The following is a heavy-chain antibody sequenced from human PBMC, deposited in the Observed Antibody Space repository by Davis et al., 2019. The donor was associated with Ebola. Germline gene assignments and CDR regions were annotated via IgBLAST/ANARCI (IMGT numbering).Heavy chain of an antibody. V-gene: IGHV5-51*01. CDR2: IYPGDSDT. D-gene: IGHD2-2*01. CDR3: ARQGYCNITSCNNWFDP. Sequence: KVSCKGSGYSFSNYWIGWVRQMPGRGLEWMGIIYPGDSDTIYSPSFQGKVTISAAKSISTAYLQWSSLKASDTAMYYCARQGYCNITSCNNWFDPWGQGTLVTVSS. CDR1: GYSFSNYW. J-gene: IGHJ5*02.